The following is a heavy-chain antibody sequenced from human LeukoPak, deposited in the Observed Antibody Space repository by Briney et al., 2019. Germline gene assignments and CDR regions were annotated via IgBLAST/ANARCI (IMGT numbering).Heavy chain of an antibody. CDR1: GYSFTTYW. Sequence: GESLKISCKGSGYSFTTYWIGWVRQMPGKGLEWMGIIYPGGSDTRYSPSFQGQVTISADTSADESITTAYLQWSSLKASDTAMYYCARHGYGALYFDYWGQGTLVTVSS. CDR2: IYPGGSDT. CDR3: ARHGYGALYFDY. D-gene: IGHD4-17*01. V-gene: IGHV5-51*01. J-gene: IGHJ4*01.